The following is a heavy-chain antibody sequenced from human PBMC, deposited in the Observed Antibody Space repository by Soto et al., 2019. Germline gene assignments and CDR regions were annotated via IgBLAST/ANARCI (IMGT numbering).Heavy chain of an antibody. V-gene: IGHV3-30*18. Sequence: QVQLVESGGGVVRPGRSLRLSCAASGFIFINYGMHWVRQAPGKGLEWVAVISNDGSNKYCADSVKGRFTISRDNSKNTLYPQLNSLRPQDTAMYYCAKAVGATQRGYFDSWGQGTLVTVPS. D-gene: IGHD1-26*01. CDR1: GFIFINYG. J-gene: IGHJ4*02. CDR2: ISNDGSNK. CDR3: AKAVGATQRGYFDS.